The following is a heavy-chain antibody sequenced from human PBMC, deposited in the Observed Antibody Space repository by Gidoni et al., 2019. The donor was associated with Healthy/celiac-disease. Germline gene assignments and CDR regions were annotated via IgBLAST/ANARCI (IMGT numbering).Heavy chain of an antibody. Sequence: QLQLQESGPGLVKPSETLSLTCPVSGASVSIRSHYWGWNRQPPGKGLEWIGNIFYSGNTYYNPSLKSRVTISVDTSQNQFSLKLSSVTAADTAVYYCARSWRELDRVYSDYWGQGTLVTVSS. CDR2: IFYSGNT. CDR1: GASVSIRSHY. J-gene: IGHJ4*02. CDR3: ARSWRELDRVYSDY. V-gene: IGHV4-39*01. D-gene: IGHD1-26*01.